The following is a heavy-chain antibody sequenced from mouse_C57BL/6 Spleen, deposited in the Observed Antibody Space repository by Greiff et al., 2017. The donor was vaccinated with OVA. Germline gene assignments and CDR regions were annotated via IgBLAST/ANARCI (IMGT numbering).Heavy chain of an antibody. V-gene: IGHV5-4*03. J-gene: IGHJ2*01. Sequence: EVKVVESGGGLVKPGGSLKLSCAASGFTFSSYAMSWVRQTPEKRLEWVATISDGGSYTYYPDNVKGRFTISRDNAKNNLYLQMSHLKSEDTAMYYCARGGGNLDYFDYWGQGTTLTVSS. CDR3: ARGGGNLDYFDY. CDR1: GFTFSSYA. D-gene: IGHD2-1*01. CDR2: ISDGGSYT.